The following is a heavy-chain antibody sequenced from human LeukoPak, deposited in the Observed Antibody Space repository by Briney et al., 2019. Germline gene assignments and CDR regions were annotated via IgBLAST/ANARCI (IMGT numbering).Heavy chain of an antibody. Sequence: PGGSLRLSCAASRFTFSSYAMSWVRQAPGKGLEWVSAISGSGGNAYYGDSVKGRFTISRDKSKNTLYLQMNSLRVEDTAMYYCAKDVAYVLPIGAYFDYWARESWSPSPQ. CDR1: RFTFSSYA. V-gene: IGHV3-23*01. CDR3: AKDVAYVLPIGAYFDY. CDR2: ISGSGGNA. J-gene: IGHJ4*02. D-gene: IGHD3-16*01.